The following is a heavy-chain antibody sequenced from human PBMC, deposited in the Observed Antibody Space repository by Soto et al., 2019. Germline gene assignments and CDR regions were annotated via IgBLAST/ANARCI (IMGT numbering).Heavy chain of an antibody. CDR2: ISGGGDST. V-gene: IGHV3-23*01. D-gene: IGHD3-16*02. CDR1: GFTFSYYA. J-gene: IGHJ4*02. Sequence: EMQLLESGGGLEQPGGSLRLSCAASGFTFSYYAMSWVRQAPGKGLEWVSGISGGGDSTYYADSVKGRFTISRDNSKNTLYLQMNSLTAEDTAVYYCAKDLLMITFGVVIAHFDCWGQGTLVTVSS. CDR3: AKDLLMITFGVVIAHFDC.